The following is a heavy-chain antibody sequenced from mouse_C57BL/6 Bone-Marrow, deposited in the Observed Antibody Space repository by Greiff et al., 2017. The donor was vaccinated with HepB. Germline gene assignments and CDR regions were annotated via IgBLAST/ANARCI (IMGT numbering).Heavy chain of an antibody. CDR2: IDPSDSET. CDR1: GYTFTSYW. D-gene: IGHD3-2*02. CDR3: ARSSSGPYFDY. J-gene: IGHJ2*01. Sequence: QVQLQQPGAELVRPGSSVKLSCKASGYTFTSYWMHWVKQRPIQGLEWIGNIDPSDSETHYNQKFKDKATLTVDKSSSTAYMQRSSLTSEDSAVYYCARSSSGPYFDYWGQGTTLTVSS. V-gene: IGHV1-52*01.